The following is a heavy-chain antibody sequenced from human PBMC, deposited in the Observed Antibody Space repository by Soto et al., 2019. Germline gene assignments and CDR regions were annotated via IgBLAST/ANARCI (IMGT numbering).Heavy chain of an antibody. CDR2: IVVGSGNT. J-gene: IGHJ3*01. CDR1: GFTFSSSA. Sequence: SVKVSCKASGFTFSSSAVQWVRQTRGQRLEWITWIVVGSGNTNRPQKFQGRVTVTRDMSTSTAYMELSSLRSEDTAVYYCAADRAGDSDAFDLWGQGTLVTVSS. CDR3: AADRAGDSDAFDL. V-gene: IGHV1-58*01. D-gene: IGHD4-17*01.